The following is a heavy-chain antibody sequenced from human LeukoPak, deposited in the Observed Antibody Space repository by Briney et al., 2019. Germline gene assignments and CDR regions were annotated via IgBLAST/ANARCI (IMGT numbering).Heavy chain of an antibody. CDR1: GFTFSSYS. CDR2: ISSSSSYI. CDR3: AADSHGYNWFDT. Sequence: PGGSLRLSCAASGFTFSSYSMNWVRQAPGKGLEWVSSISSSSSYIYYADSVKGRFTICSDNKKNLLYLQMNIIRAEATAVYYCAADSHGYNWFDTWGHGTLVTVSS. J-gene: IGHJ5*01. V-gene: IGHV3-21*04. D-gene: IGHD3-22*01.